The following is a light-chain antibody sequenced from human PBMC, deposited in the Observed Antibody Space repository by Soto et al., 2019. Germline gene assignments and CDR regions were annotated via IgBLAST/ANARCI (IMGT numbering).Light chain of an antibody. J-gene: IGLJ3*02. CDR2: EVS. CDR3: TSFTSSSTWV. V-gene: IGLV2-14*03. CDR1: SSDVGGYNY. Sequence: QSLLTQPASVSGSPGQSITISCTGTSSDVGGYNYVSWFQQHPGKAPKLKIYEVSNRPSGVSNRFSGSKSGYTASLTISELQAEDEADYYCTSFTSSSTWVFGGGTKLTVL.